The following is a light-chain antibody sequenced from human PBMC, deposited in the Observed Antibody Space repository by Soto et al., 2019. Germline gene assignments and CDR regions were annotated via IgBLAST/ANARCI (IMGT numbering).Light chain of an antibody. J-gene: IGKJ1*01. V-gene: IGKV1-5*01. CDR2: DAS. CDR3: QQYQIDWT. CDR1: QRVNTC. Sequence: EIHMTQSRSTLSASVLDRFSITGRASQRVNTCLAWYQQKPGKAPTLLIYDASSLQSGVPSRFSGSGSGTEFTLTISSLQPDDFATYYCQQYQIDWTFGQGTKVDIK.